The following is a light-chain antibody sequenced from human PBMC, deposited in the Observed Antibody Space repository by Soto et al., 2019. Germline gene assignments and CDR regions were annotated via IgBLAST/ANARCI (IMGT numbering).Light chain of an antibody. CDR1: QRISSW. CDR2: DAS. J-gene: IGKJ1*01. Sequence: DIQMTESPSTLSAAVGDRVTITCRASQRISSWLAWYKQKPGKAPKLLIYDASSLESGVPSRFSGSGSGTEFTLTIRSLQPDDFATYYCQQYNSYSLWTFGQGTKVDIK. V-gene: IGKV1-5*01. CDR3: QQYNSYSLWT.